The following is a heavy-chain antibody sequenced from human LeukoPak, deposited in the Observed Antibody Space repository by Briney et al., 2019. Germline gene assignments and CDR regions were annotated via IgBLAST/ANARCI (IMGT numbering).Heavy chain of an antibody. J-gene: IGHJ5*02. CDR1: GYSISSGYY. CDR3: ARDVGATRVNWFDP. Sequence: SETLSLTCTVSGYSISSGYYWGWIRQPPGKGLEWIGSIYHSGSTHYNPSLKSRVTISVDTSKNQFSLKLSSVTAADTAVYYCARDVGATRVNWFDPWGQGTLVTVSS. D-gene: IGHD1-26*01. V-gene: IGHV4-38-2*02. CDR2: IYHSGST.